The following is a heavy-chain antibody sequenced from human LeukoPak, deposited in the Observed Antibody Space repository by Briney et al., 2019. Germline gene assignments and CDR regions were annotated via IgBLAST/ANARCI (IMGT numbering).Heavy chain of an antibody. D-gene: IGHD1-20*01. CDR3: VRSVYNWNDVDS. V-gene: IGHV3-11*01. CDR2: ISSTVITV. CDR1: GFTFSDYY. J-gene: IGHJ4*02. Sequence: GGSLRLSCAASGFTFSDYYMSWIRQAPGKGLEWVSYISSTVITVYYADSVTGRFTISRDNAKNSLYLQMNSLRAEDTAVYYCVRSVYNWNDVDSWGQGTLVTVSS.